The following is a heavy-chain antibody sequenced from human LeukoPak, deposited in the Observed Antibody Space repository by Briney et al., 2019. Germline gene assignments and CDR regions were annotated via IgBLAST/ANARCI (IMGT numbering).Heavy chain of an antibody. Sequence: ASVKVSCKASGYTFTGYYMHWVRQAPGQGLEWMGWINPNSGGTNYAQKFQGRVTMTRDTSISTAYMELRSLRSDDTAVYYCARWVVVPAANFDYWGQGTLVTVSS. CDR1: GYTFTGYY. CDR2: INPNSGGT. D-gene: IGHD2-2*01. CDR3: ARWVVVPAANFDY. V-gene: IGHV1-2*02. J-gene: IGHJ4*02.